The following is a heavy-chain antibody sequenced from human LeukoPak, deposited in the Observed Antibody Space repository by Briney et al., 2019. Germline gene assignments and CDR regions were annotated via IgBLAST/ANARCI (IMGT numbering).Heavy chain of an antibody. D-gene: IGHD3-22*01. Sequence: GGSLRLSCAASGFTFSSYSMNWVRQAPGKGLEWVSSISSSSSNIYYADSVKGRFTISRDNAKNSLYLQMNSLRAEDTAVYYCEKAPYTFDSSGYFAKWGQGTLVTVSS. V-gene: IGHV3-21*04. J-gene: IGHJ4*02. CDR3: EKAPYTFDSSGYFAK. CDR1: GFTFSSYS. CDR2: ISSSSSNI.